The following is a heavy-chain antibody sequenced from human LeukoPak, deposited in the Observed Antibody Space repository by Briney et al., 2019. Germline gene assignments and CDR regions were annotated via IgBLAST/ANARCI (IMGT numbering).Heavy chain of an antibody. J-gene: IGHJ4*02. CDR2: ISYDGSNK. CDR1: GFTFSSYA. CDR3: ARDAHYYGSGSYLDYFDY. D-gene: IGHD3-10*01. Sequence: GGSLRLSCAASGFTFSSYAMHWVRQAPGKGLEWVAVISYDGSNKYYADSVQGRFTISRDNSKNTLYLQMNSLRAEDTAVYYCARDAHYYGSGSYLDYFDYWGQGTLVTVSS. V-gene: IGHV3-30*04.